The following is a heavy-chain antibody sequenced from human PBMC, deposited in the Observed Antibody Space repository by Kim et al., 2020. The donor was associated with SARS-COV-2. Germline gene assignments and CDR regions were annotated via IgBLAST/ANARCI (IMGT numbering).Heavy chain of an antibody. V-gene: IGHV3-23*01. CDR2: T. Sequence: TCWSDTVRGRLTTTRDHSMNTLYIQMNGLEAEDTAVYYCAKGIMTFDIWGQGTMVTVSS. CDR3: AKGIMTFDI. J-gene: IGHJ3*02.